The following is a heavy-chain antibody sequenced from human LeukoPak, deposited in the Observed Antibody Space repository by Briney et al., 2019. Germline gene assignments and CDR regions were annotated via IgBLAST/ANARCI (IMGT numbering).Heavy chain of an antibody. CDR2: INPNSGGT. V-gene: IGHV1-2*02. J-gene: IGHJ4*02. D-gene: IGHD5-24*01. CDR1: GYXFTAYY. Sequence: ASVKVSCRASGYXFTAYYIHWVRQAPGQGLEWLGWINPNSGGTNYAQKFQGRVTMTRDTSISTVYVELSRLRSDDTAVYYCARDGRDGYNLVHYWGQGTLVTVSS. CDR3: ARDGRDGYNLVHY.